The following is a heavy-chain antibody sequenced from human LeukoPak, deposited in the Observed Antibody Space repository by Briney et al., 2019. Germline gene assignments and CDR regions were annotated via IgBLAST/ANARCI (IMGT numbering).Heavy chain of an antibody. J-gene: IGHJ4*02. CDR1: GFTFSSYA. CDR3: ARDRGYDSSGYNDY. D-gene: IGHD3-22*01. V-gene: IGHV3-23*01. CDR2: ISGSGGST. Sequence: PGGSLRLSCAASGFTFSSYAMSWVRQAPGKGLEWVSAISGSGGSTYYADSVKGRFTISRDNSKNTLYLQMGSLRAEDMAVYYCARDRGYDSSGYNDYWGQGTLVTVSS.